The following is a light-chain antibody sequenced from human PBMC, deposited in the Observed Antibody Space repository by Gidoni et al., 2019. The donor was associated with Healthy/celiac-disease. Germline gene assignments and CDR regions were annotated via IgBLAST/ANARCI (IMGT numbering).Light chain of an antibody. V-gene: IGKV1-9*01. Sequence: DIQLTQSPSFLSASVGDRVTITCRASQGISSYLAWYQQKPGKAPKLLIYAASTLQSGVPSRFSGSGSGTEFTLTISSLQPADFATYYCQQLNSYLTFGGGTKVEIK. CDR1: QGISSY. J-gene: IGKJ4*01. CDR2: AAS. CDR3: QQLNSYLT.